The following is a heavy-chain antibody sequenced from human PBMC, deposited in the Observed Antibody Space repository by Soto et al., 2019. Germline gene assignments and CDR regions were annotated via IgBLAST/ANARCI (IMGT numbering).Heavy chain of an antibody. D-gene: IGHD2-15*01. J-gene: IGHJ4*02. CDR3: ARRSLGYCSGGSCYGYYFDY. Sequence: QVQLQESGPGLVKPSETLSLTCTVSGGSISSYYWSWIRQPPGKGLEWIGYIYYSGSTNYNPSLKSRVTISVDTSKNQFSLKLSSVTAAETAVYYCARRSLGYCSGGSCYGYYFDYWGQGTLVTVSS. V-gene: IGHV4-59*08. CDR2: IYYSGST. CDR1: GGSISSYY.